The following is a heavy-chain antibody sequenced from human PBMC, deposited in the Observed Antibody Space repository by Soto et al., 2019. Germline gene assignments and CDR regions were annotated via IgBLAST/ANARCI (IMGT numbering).Heavy chain of an antibody. V-gene: IGHV3-7*01. CDR1: GFTFSSYW. CDR3: AREVSSGWLHPDY. CDR2: IKQDGSEK. J-gene: IGHJ4*02. Sequence: GGSLRLSCAASGFTFSSYWMSWVRQAPGKGLEWVANIKQDGSEKYYVDSVKGRFTISRDNAKNSLYLQMNSLRAEDTAVYYCAREVSSGWLHPDYSGQGTLVTVSS. D-gene: IGHD6-19*01.